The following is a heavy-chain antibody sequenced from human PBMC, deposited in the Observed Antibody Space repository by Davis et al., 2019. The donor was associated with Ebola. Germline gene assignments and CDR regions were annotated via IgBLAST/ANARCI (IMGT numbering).Heavy chain of an antibody. CDR2: MNPNTGNT. V-gene: IGHV1-8*01. CDR1: GYTFTTFD. D-gene: IGHD6-13*01. CDR3: ARDQSSSSWYGFDY. Sequence: ASVKVSCKASGYTFTTFDITWVRQAAGQGLEWMGWMNPNTGNTGSTQRFQGRVTMTRDTSISTAYMELSRLRSDDTAVYYCARDQSSSSWYGFDYWGQGTLVTVSS. J-gene: IGHJ4*02.